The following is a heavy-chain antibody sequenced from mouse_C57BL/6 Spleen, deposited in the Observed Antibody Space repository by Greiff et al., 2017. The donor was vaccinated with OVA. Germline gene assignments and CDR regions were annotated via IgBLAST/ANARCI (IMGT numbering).Heavy chain of an antibody. CDR2: IYPRSGNT. CDR1: GYTFTSYG. Sequence: QVQLKQSGAELARPGASVKLSCKASGYTFTSYGISWVKQRTGQGLEWIGEIYPRSGNTYYNEKFKGKATLTADKSSSTAYMELRSLTSEDSAVYFCARSGDYDGDWFAYWGQGTLVTVSA. CDR3: ARSGDYDGDWFAY. V-gene: IGHV1-81*01. D-gene: IGHD2-4*01. J-gene: IGHJ3*01.